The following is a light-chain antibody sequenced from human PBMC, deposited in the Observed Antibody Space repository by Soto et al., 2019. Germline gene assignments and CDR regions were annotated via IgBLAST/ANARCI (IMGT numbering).Light chain of an antibody. Sequence: NVLTQSPGTLSLSPGQRATLSCRASQSVTSSFLAWYQQKPGQAPRLLIYSASHRATGIPARFGGSGSGTDFTLTISSLQSEDFAVYYCQQYDKWPITFGQGTRLEIK. J-gene: IGKJ5*01. CDR1: QSVTSSF. CDR2: SAS. CDR3: QQYDKWPIT. V-gene: IGKV3-20*01.